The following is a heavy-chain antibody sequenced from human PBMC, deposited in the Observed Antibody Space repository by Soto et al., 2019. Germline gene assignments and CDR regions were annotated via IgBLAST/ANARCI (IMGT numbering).Heavy chain of an antibody. CDR3: ARDLYPLAYYFDY. Sequence: QVQLVQSGPEVKKSGASVKVSCKASGYTFTNHGISWVRQAPGHGLEWMGWVSGYNGKTKYAQELQGRVTMTTKTSTSTAYMELRSLRSDDTAVYCCARDLYPLAYYFDYWGQGTLVTVSS. V-gene: IGHV1-18*04. CDR1: GYTFTNHG. J-gene: IGHJ4*02. D-gene: IGHD2-8*01. CDR2: VSGYNGKT.